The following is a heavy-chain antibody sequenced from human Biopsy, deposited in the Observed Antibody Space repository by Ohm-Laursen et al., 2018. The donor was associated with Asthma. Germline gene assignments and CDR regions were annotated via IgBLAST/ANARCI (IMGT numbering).Heavy chain of an antibody. J-gene: IGHJ4*02. CDR3: ASDFPKDYVRYNFQF. D-gene: IGHD4-17*01. CDR1: GYSLTDLS. CDR2: HDHEEGGT. V-gene: IGHV1-24*01. Sequence: VSVKVSCKISGYSLTDLSMHWVRQAPGQGLEWMGGHDHEEGGTENARRFQGRVTMTEDTSTDTAYMELSSLSSDDTAVYYCASDFPKDYVRYNFQFWGQGTLVTVSS.